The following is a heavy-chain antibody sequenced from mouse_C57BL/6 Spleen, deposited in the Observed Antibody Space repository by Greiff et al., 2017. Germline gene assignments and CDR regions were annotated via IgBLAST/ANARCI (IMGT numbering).Heavy chain of an antibody. CDR3: ARYEYYFDY. CDR1: GFTFSSYG. D-gene: IGHD2-10*02. Sequence: EVQLVESGGDLVKPGGSLKLSCAASGFTFSSYGMSWVRQTPDKRLEWVATISSGGSYTYYPDSVKGRFTISRDNAKNTLYLQMSSLKSEDTAMYYCARYEYYFDYWGQGTTLTVSS. J-gene: IGHJ2*01. V-gene: IGHV5-6*01. CDR2: ISSGGSYT.